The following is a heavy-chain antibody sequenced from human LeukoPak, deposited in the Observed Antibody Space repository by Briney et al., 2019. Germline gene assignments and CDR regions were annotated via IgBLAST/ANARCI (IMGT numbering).Heavy chain of an antibody. D-gene: IGHD6-19*01. J-gene: IGHJ4*02. Sequence: SETLSLTCTVSGGSISSYYWSWIRQPPGKGLEWIGYIYYSGSTNYNPSLKSRVTISVDTSKNQFSLKLSSVTAADTAVYYCARDQQWLVNDYWGQGTLVTVSS. CDR1: GGSISSYY. V-gene: IGHV4-59*12. CDR2: IYYSGST. CDR3: ARDQQWLVNDY.